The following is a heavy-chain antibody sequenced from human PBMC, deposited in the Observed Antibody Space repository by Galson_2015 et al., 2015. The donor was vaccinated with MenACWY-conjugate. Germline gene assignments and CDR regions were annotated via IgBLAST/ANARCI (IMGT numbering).Heavy chain of an antibody. Sequence: SVKVSCKVSGHRLIESSMHWVRQAPGKGLEWMGSFDPDDGETTSAQKFQGRVHMTGDTSTDTAFMELSSLRSEDTAIYYCATEVYCPGGNCSSYYYALAVWGQGTTVTVAS. D-gene: IGHD2-15*01. CDR2: FDPDDGET. CDR3: ATEVYCPGGNCSSYYYALAV. J-gene: IGHJ6*02. CDR1: GHRLIESS. V-gene: IGHV1-24*01.